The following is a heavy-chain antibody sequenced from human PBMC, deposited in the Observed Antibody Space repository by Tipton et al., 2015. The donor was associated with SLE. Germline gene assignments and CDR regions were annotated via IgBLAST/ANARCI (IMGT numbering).Heavy chain of an antibody. CDR2: LSYGGST. CDR3: TRKSTTSDL. V-gene: IGHV4-59*08. Sequence: GLVKPSETLSLTCTVSGGSISSYYWSWIRQSPGKGLEWIGYLSYGGSTNYNPSLKSRVTISVDTSKNQVSLKLSSVTAADTAVYYCTRKSTTSDLWGRGALVTVSS. J-gene: IGHJ2*01. D-gene: IGHD2/OR15-2a*01. CDR1: GGSISSYY.